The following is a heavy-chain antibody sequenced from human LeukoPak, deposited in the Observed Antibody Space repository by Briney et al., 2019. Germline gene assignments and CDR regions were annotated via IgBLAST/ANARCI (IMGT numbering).Heavy chain of an antibody. D-gene: IGHD6-19*01. V-gene: IGHV3-21*01. CDR1: GFTFRDHS. J-gene: IGHJ4*02. Sequence: GGSLRLSCATSGFTFRDHSINWVRQAPGKGLEWVSYISGSSNYINYADSVKGRFTISRDNAKTSVYLQMNSLRAEDTAVYYCAREPSGWYVDYWGQGTLVTVSS. CDR3: AREPSGWYVDY. CDR2: ISGSSNYI.